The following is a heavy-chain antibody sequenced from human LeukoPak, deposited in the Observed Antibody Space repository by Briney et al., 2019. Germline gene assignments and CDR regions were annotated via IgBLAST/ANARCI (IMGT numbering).Heavy chain of an antibody. CDR1: GFTFNTYS. D-gene: IGHD6-13*01. CDR3: ASRESAAADFDY. CDR2: ISSSSSYI. J-gene: IGHJ4*02. V-gene: IGHV3-21*01. Sequence: GGSLRLSCAASGFTFNTYSMNWVRQAPGKGLEWVSSISSSSSYIYYADSVKGRFTISRDNAKNSLYLQMNSLTVEDTAVYYCASRESAAADFDYWGQGTLVTVSS.